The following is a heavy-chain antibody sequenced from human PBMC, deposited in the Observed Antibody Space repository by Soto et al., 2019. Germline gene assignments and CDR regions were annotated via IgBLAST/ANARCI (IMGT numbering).Heavy chain of an antibody. CDR1: GYTFTSYD. CDR2: MNPNTGDT. V-gene: IGHV1-8*01. J-gene: IGHJ4*02. CDR3: ARRAETNGWNGFGADKCYFDF. D-gene: IGHD1-1*01. Sequence: ASVKVSCKASGYTFTSYDIYWVRQATGQGLEWMGWMNPNTGDTCYAQKFQGRVTVTSDTSINTVYMELSSLRSEDTAVYYCARRAETNGWNGFGADKCYFDFWGQGTLVTVSS.